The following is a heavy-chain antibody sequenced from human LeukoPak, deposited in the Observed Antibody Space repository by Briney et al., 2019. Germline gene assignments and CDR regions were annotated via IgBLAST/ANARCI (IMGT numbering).Heavy chain of an antibody. J-gene: IGHJ4*02. Sequence: ASVKVSCKASGYTFTGHYMHWVRQAPGQGLEWMGWINPNNGGTNYAQKFQGRVTVTRDTSISTAYMELSRLRFDDTAVYYCARDPYRYCNSTSCYLDHWGQGTLVTVSS. V-gene: IGHV1-2*02. CDR2: INPNNGGT. CDR3: ARDPYRYCNSTSCYLDH. D-gene: IGHD2-2*01. CDR1: GYTFTGHY.